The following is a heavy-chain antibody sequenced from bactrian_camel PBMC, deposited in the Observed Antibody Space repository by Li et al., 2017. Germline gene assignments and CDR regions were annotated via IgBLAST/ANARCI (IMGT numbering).Heavy chain of an antibody. Sequence: VQLVESGGGSVQTGGSLRLSCVASQYTGGRNCMGWFRQIPGKEREGVAALFVGGCAPYYADSVKGRFTISQDDAKNTVYLQMNNLKPEDTAMYYCVADGFCYSDYDPGFPWGQGTQVTVS. D-gene: IGHD4*01. V-gene: IGHV3S40*01. CDR2: LFVGGCAP. CDR1: QYTGGRNC. CDR3: VADGFCYSDYDPGFP. J-gene: IGHJ6*01.